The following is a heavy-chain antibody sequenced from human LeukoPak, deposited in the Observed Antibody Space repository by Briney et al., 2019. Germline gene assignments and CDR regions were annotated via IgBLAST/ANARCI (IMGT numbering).Heavy chain of an antibody. CDR2: IKTDGRST. CDR3: ARFRTGDWTPY. J-gene: IGHJ4*02. V-gene: IGHV3-74*01. CDR1: GFTFSVYW. Sequence: GGSLRLSCAASGFTFSVYWIHGLRQAPGKGLVWVSRIKTDGRSTNYADSVKGRFSISRDNAKNTLYLQMNSLRAEDTAVYYCARFRTGDWTPYWREATLVTVSS. D-gene: IGHD2-21*02.